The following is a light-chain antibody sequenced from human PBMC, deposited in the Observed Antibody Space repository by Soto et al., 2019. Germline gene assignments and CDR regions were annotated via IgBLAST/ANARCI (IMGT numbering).Light chain of an antibody. CDR1: LVIGTD. CDR3: LQDFNYPWT. V-gene: IGKV1-6*02. J-gene: IGKJ1*01. Sequence: AIQMTQSPSSLSASVGDRVTITCRASLVIGTDLGWYQQKPGKAPKLLIYAASSLQTGVPSRFSGSGSGTDFTLTISSLQPEDFATYYCLQDFNYPWTFGQGTKVDNK. CDR2: AAS.